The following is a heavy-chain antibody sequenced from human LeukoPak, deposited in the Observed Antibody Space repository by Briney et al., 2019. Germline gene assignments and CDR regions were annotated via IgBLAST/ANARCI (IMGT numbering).Heavy chain of an antibody. CDR2: IYYSGST. CDR3: ARSVPGSMWYDY. J-gene: IGHJ4*02. V-gene: IGHV4-31*03. D-gene: IGHD3-10*01. Sequence: PSETLSLTCTVSGGSISSGGYYWSWIRQHPGKGLEWIGYIYYSGSTYYNPSLKSRVTISVDTSKNQFSLKLSSVTAADTAVYYCARSVPGSMWYDYWGQGTLVTVSS. CDR1: GGSISSGGYY.